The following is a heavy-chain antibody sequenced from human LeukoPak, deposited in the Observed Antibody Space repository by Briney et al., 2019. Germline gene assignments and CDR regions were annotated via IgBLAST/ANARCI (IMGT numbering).Heavy chain of an antibody. V-gene: IGHV4-59*01. Sequence: VKPSETLSLTCTVSGGSISSYYWSWIRQPPGKGLEWIGYIYYSGSTNYNPSLKSRVTISVDTSKNQFSLKLSSVTAADTAVYYCARSPYYYDSSGYYYGMDVWGQGTTVTVSS. D-gene: IGHD3-22*01. CDR2: IYYSGST. CDR1: GGSISSYY. J-gene: IGHJ6*02. CDR3: ARSPYYYDSSGYYYGMDV.